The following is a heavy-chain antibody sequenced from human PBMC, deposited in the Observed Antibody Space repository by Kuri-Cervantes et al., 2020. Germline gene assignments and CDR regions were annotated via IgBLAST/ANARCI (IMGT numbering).Heavy chain of an antibody. CDR2: INWNGGST. CDR3: ARDVGDNWSGYIYDY. Sequence: GGSLRLSCAASGFTFSSYAMSWVRQAPGKGLEWVTGINWNGGSTGYADFVKGRFTISRDNAKNSLYLQMNSLRAEDTALYYCARDVGDNWSGYIYDYWGQGTLVTVSS. D-gene: IGHD3-3*01. CDR1: GFTFSSYA. J-gene: IGHJ4*02. V-gene: IGHV3-20*04.